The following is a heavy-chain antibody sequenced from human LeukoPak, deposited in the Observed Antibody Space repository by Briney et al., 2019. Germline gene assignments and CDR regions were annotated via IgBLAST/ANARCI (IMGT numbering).Heavy chain of an antibody. V-gene: IGHV4-4*02. CDR2: IYHSGST. CDR3: AGDGGIAAAGSYLDY. J-gene: IGHJ4*02. Sequence: SETLSLTCAVSGGSISSSNWWSWVRQPPGKGLEWIGEIYHSGSTNYNPSLKSRVTISVDKSKNQFSLKLSSVTAADTAVYYCAGDGGIAAAGSYLDYWGQGTLVTVSS. D-gene: IGHD6-13*01. CDR1: GGSISSSNW.